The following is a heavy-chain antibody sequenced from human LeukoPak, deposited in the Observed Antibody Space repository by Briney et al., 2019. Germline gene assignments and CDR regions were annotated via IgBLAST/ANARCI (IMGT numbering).Heavy chain of an antibody. V-gene: IGHV3-23*01. J-gene: IGHJ4*02. CDR3: AKDHLLGYCSGSGCHYFDY. CDR2: ISTSGGMT. Sequence: PGGSLRLSCAASGFSFSSYSMKWVRQAPGKGLEWVSSISTSGGMTYNADSVKGRFTISRDNSKNTLYLQMNSLRAEDTAVYYCAKDHLLGYCSGSGCHYFDYWGQGTLVTVSS. D-gene: IGHD2-2*01. CDR1: GFSFSSYS.